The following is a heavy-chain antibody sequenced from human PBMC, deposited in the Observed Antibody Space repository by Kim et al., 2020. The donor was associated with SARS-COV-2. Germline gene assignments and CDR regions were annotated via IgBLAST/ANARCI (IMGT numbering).Heavy chain of an antibody. CDR2: INPNSGGT. V-gene: IGHV1-2*02. Sequence: ASVKVSCKASGYTFTGYYMHWVRQAPGQGLEWMGWINPNSGGTNYAQKFQGRDTMTRDTSISTAYMELSRLRSDDTAVYYCARLGSSSRFYYYYYGMDVWVQGTTVTVSS. J-gene: IGHJ6*02. CDR1: GYTFTGYY. CDR3: ARLGSSSRFYYYYYGMDV. D-gene: IGHD6-6*01.